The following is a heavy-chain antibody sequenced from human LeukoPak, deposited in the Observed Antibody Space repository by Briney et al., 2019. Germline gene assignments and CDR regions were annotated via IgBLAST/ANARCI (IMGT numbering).Heavy chain of an antibody. CDR3: ARASGYYHNFDY. J-gene: IGHJ4*02. D-gene: IGHD3-22*01. CDR2: IYYSAST. V-gene: IGHV4-59*01. Sequence: SETLSLTCTVSGGSISSYYWSWIRQPPGKGLEWIGYIYYSASTNYNPSLKSRVTISVDTSKNQFSLKLSSVTAADTAVYYCARASGYYHNFDYWGQGTLVTVSS. CDR1: GGSISSYY.